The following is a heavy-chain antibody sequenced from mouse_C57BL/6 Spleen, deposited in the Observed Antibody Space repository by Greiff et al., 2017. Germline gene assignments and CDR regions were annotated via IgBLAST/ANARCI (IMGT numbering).Heavy chain of an antibody. J-gene: IGHJ2*01. CDR3: TNWGREGAFDY. CDR1: GFTFSDAW. CDR2: IRNKANNHAT. D-gene: IGHD4-1*01. V-gene: IGHV6-6*01. Sequence: EVQGVESGGGLVQPGGSMKLSCAASGFTFSDAWMDWVRQSPEKGLEWVAEIRNKANNHATYYAESVKGRFTISRDDSKSSVYLQMNSLRAEDTGIYYCTNWGREGAFDYWGQGTTLTVSS.